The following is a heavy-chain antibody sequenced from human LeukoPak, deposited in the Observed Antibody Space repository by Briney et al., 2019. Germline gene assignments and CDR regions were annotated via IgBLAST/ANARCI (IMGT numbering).Heavy chain of an antibody. CDR2: IKPDGSLR. V-gene: IGHV3-7*01. D-gene: IGHD3-22*01. J-gene: IGHJ4*02. CDR3: ATSDDSSGCD. Sequence: PGGSLRLSCTASGFIFSSFWMAWVRQAPGKGLEWVANIKPDGSLRFYGDSVKGRFTISRDNAKNSLYLQMNNLRAEDTALYYCATSDDSSGCDWGQGTLVTVSS. CDR1: GFIFSSFW.